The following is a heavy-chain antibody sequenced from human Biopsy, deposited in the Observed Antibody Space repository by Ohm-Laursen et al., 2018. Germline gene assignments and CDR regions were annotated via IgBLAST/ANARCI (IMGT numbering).Heavy chain of an antibody. CDR3: ARGKYKDFSTGLPRPYHHTLDF. CDR2: INIDGSVT. J-gene: IGHJ6*02. V-gene: IGHV3-74*01. Sequence: SLRLSCAASGFTFSSYWMHWVRQAPGKGLVWVSCINIDGSVTRYADADSVKGRFTISRDNTNNSLYLQMTSLRPEDTAVFYCARGKYKDFSTGLPRPYHHTLDFWGPGTTVTVSS. CDR1: GFTFSSYW. D-gene: IGHD1-14*01.